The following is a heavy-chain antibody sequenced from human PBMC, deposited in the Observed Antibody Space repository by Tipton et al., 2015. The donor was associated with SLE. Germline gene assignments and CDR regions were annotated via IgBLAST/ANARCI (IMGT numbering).Heavy chain of an antibody. CDR1: GGSISSGGYY. CDR3: ARDPAARRGMDV. D-gene: IGHD6-6*01. J-gene: IGHJ6*02. V-gene: IGHV4-31*03. CDR2: IYYSGST. Sequence: TLSLTCTVSGGSISSGGYYWSWIRQHPGKGLEWSGYIYYSGSTYYNPSLKSRVTISVDTSKNQFSLKLSSVTAADTTVYYCARDPAARRGMDVWGQGTTVTVSS.